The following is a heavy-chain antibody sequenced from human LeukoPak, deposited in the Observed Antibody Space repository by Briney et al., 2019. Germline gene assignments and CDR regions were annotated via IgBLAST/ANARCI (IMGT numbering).Heavy chain of an antibody. V-gene: IGHV1-2*02. CDR1: GYTFTGYY. J-gene: IGHJ6*02. Sequence: ASVKVSCKASGYTFTGYYMHWVRQAPGQVLEWMGWINPNSGGTNYAQKFQGRVTMTRGTSISTAYMELSRLRSDDTAVYYCARWELSGPYGMDVWGQGTTVTVSS. CDR2: INPNSGGT. CDR3: ARWELSGPYGMDV. D-gene: IGHD1-26*01.